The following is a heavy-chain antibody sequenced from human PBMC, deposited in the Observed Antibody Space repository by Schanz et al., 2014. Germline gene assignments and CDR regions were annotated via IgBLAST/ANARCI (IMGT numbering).Heavy chain of an antibody. D-gene: IGHD3-3*01. V-gene: IGHV3-48*01. CDR3: VRDSFFAFDY. Sequence: EVPLVESGGGLVQPGGSLRLSCTASGITFSSHSFNWVRQAPGKGLEWISYITYNGGTIYYADSVKGRFTISRDNAKNSVFLQMNSLRAEDTAVYYCVRDSFFAFDYWGQGTLVTVSS. CDR1: GITFSSHS. CDR2: ITYNGGTI. J-gene: IGHJ4*02.